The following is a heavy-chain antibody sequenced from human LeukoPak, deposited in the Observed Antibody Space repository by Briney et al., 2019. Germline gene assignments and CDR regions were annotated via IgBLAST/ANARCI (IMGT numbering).Heavy chain of an antibody. V-gene: IGHV1-2*02. CDR3: ARGGTYYYGSGSYHYYYMDV. CDR1: GYTFTGYY. J-gene: IGHJ6*03. D-gene: IGHD3-10*01. CDR2: INPNSGGT. Sequence: ASVKVSCKASGYTFTGYYMHWVRRAPGQGLEWMGWINPNSGGTNYAQKFQSRVTMTRDTSISTAYMELSRLRSDDTAVYYCARGGTYYYGSGSYHYYYMDVWGKGTTVTISS.